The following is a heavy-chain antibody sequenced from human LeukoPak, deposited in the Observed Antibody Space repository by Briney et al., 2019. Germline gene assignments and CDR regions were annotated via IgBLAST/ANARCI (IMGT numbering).Heavy chain of an antibody. D-gene: IGHD4-23*01. CDR2: INPNSGDT. CDR3: ARGQRWDWFDP. CDR1: GYTFTDYY. V-gene: IGHV1-2*02. J-gene: IGHJ5*02. Sequence: ASVKVSCKASGYTFTDYYMHWVRQAPGQGLEWMGWINPNSGDTNYAQRFQGRVTMTRDTSINTAYMELTRLRSDDAAVYYCARGQRWDWFDPWGQGTLVTVSS.